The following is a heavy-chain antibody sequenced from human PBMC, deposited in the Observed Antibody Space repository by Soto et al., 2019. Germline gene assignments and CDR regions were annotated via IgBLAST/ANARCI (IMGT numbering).Heavy chain of an antibody. J-gene: IGHJ4*02. CDR3: AHFRYSTNGVLNRYFDF. Sequence: QITLEESGPTLVKPTQTLTLTCTFSGFSLSTNGVGVGWIRQPPGEALEWLALIYWDDDKRYRPSLKNRLTITKDTSKNQVVLTVTNMDPVDTATYYCAHFRYSTNGVLNRYFDFWGQGTLVTVSS. CDR2: IYWDDDK. CDR1: GFSLSTNGVG. D-gene: IGHD2-8*01. V-gene: IGHV2-5*02.